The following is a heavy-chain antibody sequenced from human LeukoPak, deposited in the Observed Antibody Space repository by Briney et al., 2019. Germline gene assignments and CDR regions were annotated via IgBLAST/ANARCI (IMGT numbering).Heavy chain of an antibody. V-gene: IGHV1-18*01. CDR1: GYTFTSYG. CDR2: ISAYNGNT. Sequence: GESLRISCKASGYTFTSYGISWVRQAPGQGLEWMGWISAYNGNTNYAQKLQGRVTMTTDTSTSTAYMELRSLGSDDTAVYYCARSHYYGSGSLFDYWGQGTLVTVSS. J-gene: IGHJ4*02. CDR3: ARSHYYGSGSLFDY. D-gene: IGHD3-10*01.